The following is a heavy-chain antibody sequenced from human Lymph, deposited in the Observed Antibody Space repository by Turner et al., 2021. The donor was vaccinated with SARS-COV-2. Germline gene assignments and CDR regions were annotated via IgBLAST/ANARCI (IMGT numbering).Heavy chain of an antibody. CDR3: AKVRSIFGVVSGGMDV. Sequence: QVPLVESGGGVVQHGRFLSISCAASGFTFSIYGMHWVRQAPCKGLEWVSVISYDGSNKYYADSVKGRFTISRDNTKKTLYLQMNSLRAEDTAVFYCAKVRSIFGVVSGGMDVWGQGTTVTVSS. CDR2: ISYDGSNK. D-gene: IGHD3-3*01. J-gene: IGHJ6*02. V-gene: IGHV3-30*18. CDR1: GFTFSIYG.